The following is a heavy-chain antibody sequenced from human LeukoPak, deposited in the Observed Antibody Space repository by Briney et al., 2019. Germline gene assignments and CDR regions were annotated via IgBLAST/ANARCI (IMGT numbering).Heavy chain of an antibody. V-gene: IGHV1-8*01. Sequence: ASVKVSCKASGYTFTSYDINWVRQATGQGLEWMGWMNPKSGDTGYAQKFQGRVTMTRDSSISTAYMELGSLRSEDTAVYYWARVTGSIDYWGQGTLVTVSS. CDR2: MNPKSGDT. CDR1: GYTFTSYD. J-gene: IGHJ4*02. CDR3: ARVTGSIDY. D-gene: IGHD1-26*01.